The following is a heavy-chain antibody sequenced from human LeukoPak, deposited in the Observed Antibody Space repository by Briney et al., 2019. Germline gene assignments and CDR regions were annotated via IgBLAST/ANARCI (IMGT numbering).Heavy chain of an antibody. Sequence: SETLSLTCTVSGGSISSGSYYWSWIRQPAGKGLEWIGRIYTSGSTNYNPSLKSRVTISVDTSKNQFSLKLSSVTAADTAVYYCARLPSTWGWFDPWGQGTLVTVSS. J-gene: IGHJ5*02. D-gene: IGHD3-16*01. CDR2: IYTSGST. V-gene: IGHV4-61*02. CDR3: ARLPSTWGWFDP. CDR1: GGSISSGSYY.